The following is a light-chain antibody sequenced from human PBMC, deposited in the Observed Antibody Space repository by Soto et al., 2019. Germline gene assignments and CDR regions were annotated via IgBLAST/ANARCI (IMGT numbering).Light chain of an antibody. J-gene: IGLJ1*01. Sequence: SALPQPASVSVSPGQSITISCTGASSDVGTYNLVSWYQQHPGKAPKLMIYEVSKRPSGVSNRFSGSKSGNTASLTISGLQAEDEADYYCCSYAGSNTLYVFGTGTKVTVL. CDR3: CSYAGSNTLYV. CDR2: EVS. V-gene: IGLV2-23*02. CDR1: SSDVGTYNL.